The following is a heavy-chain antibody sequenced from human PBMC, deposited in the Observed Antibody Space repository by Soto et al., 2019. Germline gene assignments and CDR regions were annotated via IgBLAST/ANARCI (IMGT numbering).Heavy chain of an antibody. V-gene: IGHV3-23*01. CDR1: GFTFSNHP. CDR2: ISDDGLST. J-gene: IGHJ1*01. Sequence: GGSLRLSCAASGFTFSNHPMSWVRQAPGKGLEWVSAISDDGLSTYYADSVKGRFTISRDNSKNTLYVQMNSLRPEDTAVYYCAKFNRDTGSSLDSWGQGTQVTVYS. CDR3: AKFNRDTGSSLDS. D-gene: IGHD1-26*01.